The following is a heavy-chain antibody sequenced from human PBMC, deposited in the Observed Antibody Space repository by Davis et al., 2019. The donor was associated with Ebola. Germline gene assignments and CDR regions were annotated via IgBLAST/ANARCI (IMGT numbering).Heavy chain of an antibody. Sequence: MPSETLSLTCTVSGGSISSSSYYWDWIRQPPGKGLEWIGSIYYSGTTYYNPSLKSRVTVSVDTSKNQFSLKLSSVTAADTAVYYCATLPAGHLVYGFDWFDPWGQGTLVTVSS. V-gene: IGHV4-39*01. CDR2: IYYSGTT. D-gene: IGHD2/OR15-2a*01. CDR1: GGSISSSSYY. J-gene: IGHJ5*02. CDR3: ATLPAGHLVYGFDWFDP.